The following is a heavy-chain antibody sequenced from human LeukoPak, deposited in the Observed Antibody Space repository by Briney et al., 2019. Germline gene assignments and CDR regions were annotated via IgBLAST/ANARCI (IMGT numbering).Heavy chain of an antibody. J-gene: IGHJ2*01. CDR2: IYNSGST. V-gene: IGHV4-59*01. Sequence: SETLSLTCTVSDGSIPSYYWNWIRKPPGKGLEWIGNIYNSGSTDYNPFLKSRVTISLNTSKNQISLKLSSVTAADTAVYYCARDKGPYWYFNLWGRGTLVTVSS. CDR1: DGSIPSYY. CDR3: ARDKGPYWYFNL.